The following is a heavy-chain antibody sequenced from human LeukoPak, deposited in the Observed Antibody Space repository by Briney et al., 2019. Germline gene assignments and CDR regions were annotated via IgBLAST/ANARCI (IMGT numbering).Heavy chain of an antibody. CDR3: ARRELAGSTAYFDY. CDR1: GYTFTSYY. V-gene: IGHV1-46*01. D-gene: IGHD1-26*01. J-gene: IGHJ4*02. CDR2: INPSGGST. Sequence: ASVKVSCKASGYTFTSYYIHWVRQAPGQGLEWMGIINPSGGSTNFAQDFQGRVTMTRDTSTSTVYMELSSLRSEDTAVYYCARRELAGSTAYFDYWGQGTLVTVSS.